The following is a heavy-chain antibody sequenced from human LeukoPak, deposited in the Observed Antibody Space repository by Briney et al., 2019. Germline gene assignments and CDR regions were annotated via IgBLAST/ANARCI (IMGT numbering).Heavy chain of an antibody. Sequence: SETLSLTCTVSGDAISSYYWSWIRQPPGKGLEWIGYIYYSGSTNYNPSLKSRVTISVDTSKNQFSLKLSSVTAADTAVYYCARETVVVPAAMDYYYYGMDVWGQGTTVTVSS. CDR1: GDAISSYY. J-gene: IGHJ6*02. D-gene: IGHD2-2*01. V-gene: IGHV4-59*12. CDR2: IYYSGST. CDR3: ARETVVVPAAMDYYYYGMDV.